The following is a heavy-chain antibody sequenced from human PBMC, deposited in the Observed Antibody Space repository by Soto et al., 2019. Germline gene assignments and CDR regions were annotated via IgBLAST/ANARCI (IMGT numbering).Heavy chain of an antibody. J-gene: IGHJ6*02. CDR3: ARVGYSSSWYVSAIESHRYYYYGMDV. D-gene: IGHD6-13*01. V-gene: IGHV3-33*08. Sequence: PGGSLRLSCAASGFTFSSYGMHWVRQAPGKGLEWVAVIWYDGSNKYYADSVKGRFTISRDNSKNTLYLQMNSLRAEDTAVYYCARVGYSSSWYVSAIESHRYYYYGMDVWGQGTTVTVSS. CDR2: IWYDGSNK. CDR1: GFTFSSYG.